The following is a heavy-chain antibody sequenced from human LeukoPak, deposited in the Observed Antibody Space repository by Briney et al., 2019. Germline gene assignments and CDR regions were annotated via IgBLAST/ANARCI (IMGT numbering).Heavy chain of an antibody. V-gene: IGHV4-4*07. Sequence: SETLSLTCTVSGGSISAYYWSWIRQPAGKGLEWIGRIYTSGSTNYNPSLKSRVTMSVDTSKNQFSLKLSSVTAADTAVYYCARGPQYCSSTSCLMYGMDVWGQGTTVTVSS. J-gene: IGHJ6*02. CDR1: GGSISAYY. CDR2: IYTSGST. D-gene: IGHD2-2*01. CDR3: ARGPQYCSSTSCLMYGMDV.